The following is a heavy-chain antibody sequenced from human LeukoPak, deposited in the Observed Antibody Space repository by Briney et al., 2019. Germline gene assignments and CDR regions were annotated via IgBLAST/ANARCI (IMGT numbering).Heavy chain of an antibody. CDR1: GYTFTSYY. V-gene: IGHV1-46*01. CDR3: ASEFTGWFDP. Sequence: ASVKVSCKASGYTFTSYYMHWVRQAPGQGLEWMGIINPSGGSTSYAQKFQGRVTMTRDTSTSTVYMELSSLRSQDTAVYYCASEFTGWFDPWGQGTLVTVSS. J-gene: IGHJ5*02. CDR2: INPSGGST. D-gene: IGHD2-8*02.